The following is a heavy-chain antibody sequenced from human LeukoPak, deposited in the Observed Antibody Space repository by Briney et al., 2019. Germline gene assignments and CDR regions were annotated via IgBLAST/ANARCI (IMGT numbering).Heavy chain of an antibody. Sequence: GGSLRLSCAASGLTFSAFGMHWVRQAPGKGLEWLSIIYFDGSSKYYADSVKGRFTISRDNSKNTLYLQMHSLRAEDTAVYYCARGSESYFQPHFDYWGQGTLVTVSS. CDR2: IYFDGSSK. CDR1: GLTFSAFG. J-gene: IGHJ4*02. V-gene: IGHV3-33*01. CDR3: ARGSESYFQPHFDY. D-gene: IGHD1-26*01.